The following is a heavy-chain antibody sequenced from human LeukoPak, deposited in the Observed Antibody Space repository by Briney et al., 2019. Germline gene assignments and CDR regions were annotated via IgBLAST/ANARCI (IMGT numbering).Heavy chain of an antibody. CDR1: GGSISSGGYS. D-gene: IGHD3-22*01. V-gene: IGHV4-30-4*07. CDR3: ARSGYAYYDSSGYAYYYYYMDV. J-gene: IGHJ6*03. Sequence: SETLSLTCAVSGGSISSGGYSWSWIRQPPGKGLEWIGYIYYSGSTYYNPSLKSRVTISVDTSKNQFSLKLSSVTAADTAVYYCARSGYAYYDSSGYAYYYYYMDVWGKGTTVTISS. CDR2: IYYSGST.